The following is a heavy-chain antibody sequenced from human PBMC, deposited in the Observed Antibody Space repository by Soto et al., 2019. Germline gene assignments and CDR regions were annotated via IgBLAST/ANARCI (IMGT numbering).Heavy chain of an antibody. CDR2: ISSSSSTI. CDR1: GFTFSSYS. Sequence: EVQLVESGGGLVQPGGSLRLSCAASGFTFSSYSMNWVRQAPGKGLEWVSYISSSSSTIYYADSVKGRFTISRDNAKNSLYQQMNSLRAEDTAVYYCARDGGYSYGPFDYWGQGTLVTVSS. V-gene: IGHV3-48*01. CDR3: ARDGGYSYGPFDY. D-gene: IGHD5-18*01. J-gene: IGHJ4*02.